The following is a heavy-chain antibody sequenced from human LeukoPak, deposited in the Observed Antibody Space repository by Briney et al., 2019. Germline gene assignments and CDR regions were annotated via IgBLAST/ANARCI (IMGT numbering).Heavy chain of an antibody. CDR1: GFTFSSYD. CDR2: IKQDGSEK. J-gene: IGHJ4*02. CDR3: ATGAVTTAHDY. V-gene: IGHV3-7*03. Sequence: GGSLRLSCAASGFTFSSYDMSWVRQAPGKGLEWVANIKQDGSEKYYVDSVKGRFTISRDNAKNSLYLQMNSLRSEDTAVYYCATGAVTTAHDYWGQGTLVTVSS. D-gene: IGHD4-17*01.